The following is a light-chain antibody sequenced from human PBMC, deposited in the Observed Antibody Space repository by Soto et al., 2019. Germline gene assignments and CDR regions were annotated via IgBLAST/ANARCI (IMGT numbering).Light chain of an antibody. CDR1: SSDIGSYNY. CDR3: SSPRSSSFYV. V-gene: IGLV2-14*03. CDR2: DVT. J-gene: IGLJ1*01. Sequence: QSALTQPASVSGSPGQSITISCTGTSSDIGSYNYVSWYQPHPGQAPKLMIYDVTNRPSGVSNRFSGSKSGNTASLTISGLQAEDEADYYCSSPRSSSFYVFGTGTKLTVL.